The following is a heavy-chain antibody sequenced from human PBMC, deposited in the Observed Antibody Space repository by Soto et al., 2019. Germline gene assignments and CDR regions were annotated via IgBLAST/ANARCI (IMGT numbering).Heavy chain of an antibody. CDR1: GFIFSIAW. CDR3: TTDDPINRY. CDR2: IKSKTNGGTT. Sequence: PGGSLRLSCAASGFIFSIAWMSWVRQAPGKGLEWVGRIKSKTNGGTTDYAAPVRGRFSISRDDSKNTLYLQMNSLKTEDTAVYYCTTDDPINRYWGQGTLVTVSS. J-gene: IGHJ4*02. V-gene: IGHV3-15*01.